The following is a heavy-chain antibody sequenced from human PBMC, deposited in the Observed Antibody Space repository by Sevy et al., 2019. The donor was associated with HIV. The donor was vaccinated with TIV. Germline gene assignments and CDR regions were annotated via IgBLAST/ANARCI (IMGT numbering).Heavy chain of an antibody. CDR3: ARGPNFWSGYYTSYYYYYMDV. D-gene: IGHD3-3*01. V-gene: IGHV4-34*01. Sequence: SETLSLTCAVYGGPFSGYYWSWISQPPGKGLESIGEINHSGSTNYNPSLKSRVTISVDTSKNQFSLKLSSVTAADTAVYYCARGPNFWSGYYTSYYYYYMDVWGKGTTVTVSS. CDR2: INHSGST. CDR1: GGPFSGYY. J-gene: IGHJ6*03.